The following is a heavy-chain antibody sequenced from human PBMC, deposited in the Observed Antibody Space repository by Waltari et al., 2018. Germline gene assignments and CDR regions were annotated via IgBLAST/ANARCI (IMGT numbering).Heavy chain of an antibody. V-gene: IGHV1-3*01. CDR1: GYTFTSYA. CDR2: INAGNGNT. Sequence: QVQLVQSGAEVKKPGASVKVSCKASGYTFTSYAMHWVRQAPGQRLEWMGWINAGNGNTKYSQKFQGRVTITRDTSASTAYMELSSLRSEDTAVYYCARDAGLLWFGELLYGDYYYGMDVWGQGTTVTVSS. CDR3: ARDAGLLWFGELLYGDYYYGMDV. D-gene: IGHD3-10*01. J-gene: IGHJ6*02.